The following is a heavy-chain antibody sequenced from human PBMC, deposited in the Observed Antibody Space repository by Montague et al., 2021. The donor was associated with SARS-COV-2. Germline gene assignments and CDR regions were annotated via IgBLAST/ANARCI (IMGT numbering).Heavy chain of an antibody. Sequence: SRRISCAASGFIFSSYGMHWVRQAPGKGLEWVAVISYDGSNKYYADSVKGRFTISRDNSKNTLYLQMNSLRAEDTAVYYCAKDLYYYDSSGCIDYWGQGTLVTVSS. V-gene: IGHV3-30*18. CDR2: ISYDGSNK. CDR3: AKDLYYYDSSGCIDY. J-gene: IGHJ4*02. CDR1: GFIFSSYG. D-gene: IGHD3-22*01.